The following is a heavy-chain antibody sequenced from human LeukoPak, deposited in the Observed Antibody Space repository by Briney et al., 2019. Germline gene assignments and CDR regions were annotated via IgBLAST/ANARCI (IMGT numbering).Heavy chain of an antibody. CDR3: SRGRVVRGDDLDY. CDR2: IIPNSGDT. D-gene: IGHD3-10*01. Sequence: ASVKVSCMDSGYPFTGYYMHWVRQAPGQGLEWMGWIIPNSGDTNYAQKFQGRVTMTRDTSISTAYMELSRLRSDDTAVYYGSRGRVVRGDDLDYWGQGTLVTVSS. V-gene: IGHV1-2*02. CDR1: GYPFTGYY. J-gene: IGHJ4*02.